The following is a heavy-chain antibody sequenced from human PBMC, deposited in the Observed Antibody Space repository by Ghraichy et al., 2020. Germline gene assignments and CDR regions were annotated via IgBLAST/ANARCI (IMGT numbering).Heavy chain of an antibody. Sequence: GESLNISCVASGFTFNIYGMHWVRQAPGKGLEWVAVVWYDGKTKYYRDSVRGRFTISRDDSKNTVYLQMDGLRVEDTGLYYCARDSYSYGPQSWFDPRGQGTRVIVSS. CDR3: ARDSYSYGPQSWFDP. CDR1: GFTFNIYG. V-gene: IGHV3-33*01. J-gene: IGHJ5*02. D-gene: IGHD5-18*01. CDR2: VWYDGKTK.